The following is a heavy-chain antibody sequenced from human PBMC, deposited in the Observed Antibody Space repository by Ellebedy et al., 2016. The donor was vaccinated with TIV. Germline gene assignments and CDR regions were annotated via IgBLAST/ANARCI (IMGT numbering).Heavy chain of an antibody. J-gene: IGHJ4*02. CDR3: ARTHDDYGGNWAFDY. D-gene: IGHD4-23*01. CDR2: IYSGGST. V-gene: IGHV3-66*01. CDR1: GFTVRSNY. Sequence: PGGSLTLSCPASGFTVRSNYMSWVRQAPGRGLEWVSVIYSGGSTYYADSVKGRFTVSRDNSKNTLYLQMTSLRAEDTAVYYCARTHDDYGGNWAFDYWGQGTLVTVSS.